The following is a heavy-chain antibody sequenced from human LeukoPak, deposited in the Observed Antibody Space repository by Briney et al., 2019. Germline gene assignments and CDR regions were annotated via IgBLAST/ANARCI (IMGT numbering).Heavy chain of an antibody. CDR1: GFTVSSNY. D-gene: IGHD3-22*01. CDR2: IYSGGST. Sequence: GGSLRLSCAASGFTVSSNYTSWVRQAPGKGLEWVSVIYSGGSTYYADSVKGRFTISRDNSKNTLYLQMNSLRAEDTAVYYCARVDDSSGGYYFDYWGQGTLVTVSS. CDR3: ARVDDSSGGYYFDY. V-gene: IGHV3-53*01. J-gene: IGHJ4*02.